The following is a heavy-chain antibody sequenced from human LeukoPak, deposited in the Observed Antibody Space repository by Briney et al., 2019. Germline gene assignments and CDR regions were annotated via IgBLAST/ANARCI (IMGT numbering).Heavy chain of an antibody. D-gene: IGHD2-15*01. J-gene: IGHJ6*03. CDR2: ISYDGRNE. V-gene: IGHV3-30*01. Sequence: GRSLRLSCAASGFTFSNYAMHWVRQAPGKGLEWVAVISYDGRNEFYADSVKGRFTISRDNSKNTLDLQMNSLRSEDTAVYYCAREGHWVVHGFYYYYMDVWGKGTTVTVSS. CDR1: GFTFSNYA. CDR3: AREGHWVVHGFYYYYMDV.